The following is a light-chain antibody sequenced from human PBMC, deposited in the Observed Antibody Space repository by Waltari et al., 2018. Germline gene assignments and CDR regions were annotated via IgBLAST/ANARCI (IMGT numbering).Light chain of an antibody. CDR1: QSLVYSDGNTY. CDR2: KVS. J-gene: IGKJ2*01. CDR3: MQGAHLADT. V-gene: IGKV2-30*01. Sequence: DVVMTQSPLSLPVTLGTQASIPCRSSQSLVYSDGNTYVNWFKQRPGQSARRLIYKVSNRDSGVPDRFSGSGSGTEFTLKISRVEAEDVGVYYCMQGAHLADTFGQGTKLEIK.